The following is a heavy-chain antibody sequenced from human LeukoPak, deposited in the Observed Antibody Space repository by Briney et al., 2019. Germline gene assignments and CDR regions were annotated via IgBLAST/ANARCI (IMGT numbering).Heavy chain of an antibody. CDR3: ATGLYCSSTSCYTDAYVFDY. V-gene: IGHV1-24*01. CDR2: FDPEDGET. CDR1: GYTLTELS. J-gene: IGHJ4*02. D-gene: IGHD2-2*02. Sequence: GASVKVPCKVSGYTLTELSMHWVRQAPGKGLEWMGGFDPEDGETIYAQKFQGRVTMTEDTSTDTAYMELSSLRSEDTAVYYCATGLYCSSTSCYTDAYVFDYWGQGTLVTVSS.